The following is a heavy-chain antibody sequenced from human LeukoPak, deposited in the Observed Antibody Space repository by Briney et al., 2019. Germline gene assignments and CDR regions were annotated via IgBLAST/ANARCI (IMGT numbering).Heavy chain of an antibody. Sequence: PGGSLRLSCAASGFTFSSYSMNWVRQAPGKGLEWVSSISSSSSYIYYADSVKGRFTISRDNAKNSLYLQMNSLRAEDTAVYYCAREGPYYYDCSGYYGGDAFDIWGQGTMVTVSS. J-gene: IGHJ3*02. V-gene: IGHV3-21*01. CDR1: GFTFSSYS. D-gene: IGHD3-22*01. CDR2: ISSSSSYI. CDR3: AREGPYYYDCSGYYGGDAFDI.